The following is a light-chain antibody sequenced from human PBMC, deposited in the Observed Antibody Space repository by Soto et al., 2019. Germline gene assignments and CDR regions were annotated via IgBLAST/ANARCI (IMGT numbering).Light chain of an antibody. J-gene: IGLJ1*01. V-gene: IGLV2-23*02. CDR1: SSDVGSYNL. CDR3: CSYAGSSSSLYV. CDR2: EVS. Sequence: QSALTQPASVSGSPGQSITMSCTGTSSDVGSYNLVSWYQQHPGKAPKLMIYEVSKRPSGVSNRFSGSKSGNTASLTISGLQAEDEADYYCCSYAGSSSSLYVFGTGTKLTVL.